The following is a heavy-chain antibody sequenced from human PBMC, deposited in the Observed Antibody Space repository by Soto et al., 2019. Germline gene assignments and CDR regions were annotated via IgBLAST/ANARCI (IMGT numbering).Heavy chain of an antibody. J-gene: IGHJ6*03. V-gene: IGHV3-9*01. CDR2: SSWNSGSI. CDR1: GFTFDDYA. Sequence: EVQLVESGGGLVQPGRSLRLSCAASGFTFDDYAMHWVRQAPVKGLEWVSGSSWNSGSIGYADSVKGRFTISRDNAKNSLYLQMNSLRAEDTALYYCAKDRGYDWDYYYYMDVWGKGTTVTVSS. D-gene: IGHD5-12*01. CDR3: AKDRGYDWDYYYYMDV.